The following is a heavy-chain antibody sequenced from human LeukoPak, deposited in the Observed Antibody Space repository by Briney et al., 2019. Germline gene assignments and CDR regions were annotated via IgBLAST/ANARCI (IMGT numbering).Heavy chain of an antibody. J-gene: IGHJ4*02. V-gene: IGHV3-23*01. Sequence: GGTLRLSCAASGFTFSDYAMSWVRQAPGKGLEWVSTISDGGTITYYADSVKGRFTISRDNSKNTLFLHMNSLRAEDTAVYYCAKSRGSGSNMARGVNFDYWGQGTLLTVSS. CDR3: AKSRGSGSNMARGVNFDY. D-gene: IGHD3-10*01. CDR2: ISDGGTIT. CDR1: GFTFSDYA.